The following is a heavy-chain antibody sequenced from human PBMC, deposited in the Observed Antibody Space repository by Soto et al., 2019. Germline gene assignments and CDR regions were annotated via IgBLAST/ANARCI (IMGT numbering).Heavy chain of an antibody. D-gene: IGHD4-17*01. CDR2: IYYSVST. CDR3: AREHDYGGTFDY. Sequence: PSETLSLTCTVSGGSISSYYCSWIRQPPGKGLEWIGYIYYSVSTNYNPSLKSRVTISVDTYTNQFSLKLRSVTAAETAVYYCAREHDYGGTFDYWGQGNLVFVSS. V-gene: IGHV4-59*01. CDR1: GGSISSYY. J-gene: IGHJ4*02.